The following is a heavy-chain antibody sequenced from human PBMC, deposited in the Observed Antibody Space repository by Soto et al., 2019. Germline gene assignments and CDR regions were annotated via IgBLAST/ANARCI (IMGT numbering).Heavy chain of an antibody. J-gene: IGHJ6*03. CDR1: GFTFSSYS. Sequence: PGGSLRLFCAASGFTFSSYSMNWVRQAPGKGLEWVSSISSSSSYIYYADSVKGRFTISRDNAKNSLYLQMNSLRAEDTAVYYCARDFVNGYYHYMDVWGKGTTVTVSS. CDR3: ARDFVNGYYHYMDV. V-gene: IGHV3-21*01. CDR2: ISSSSSYI.